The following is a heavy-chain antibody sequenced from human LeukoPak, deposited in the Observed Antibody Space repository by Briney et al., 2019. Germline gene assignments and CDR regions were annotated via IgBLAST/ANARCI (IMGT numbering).Heavy chain of an antibody. CDR3: ARYTVRGGYRIIGY. CDR2: INHSGST. Sequence: SETLSLTCAVYGGSFSGYYWSWIRQPPGKGLEWIGEINHSGSTNYNPSLKSRVTISVDTSKNQFSLKLSSVTAADTAVYYCARYTVRGGYRIIGYWGQGTLVTVSS. D-gene: IGHD1-14*01. CDR1: GGSFSGYY. J-gene: IGHJ4*02. V-gene: IGHV4-34*01.